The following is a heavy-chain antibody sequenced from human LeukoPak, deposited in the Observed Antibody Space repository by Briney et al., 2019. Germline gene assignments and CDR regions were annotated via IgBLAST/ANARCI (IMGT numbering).Heavy chain of an antibody. Sequence: GGSLRLSCAASGFTFSSYGMCWVRQAPGKGLEWVSAISGSGGSTYYADSVKGRFTISRDNSKDTLYLQMNSLRAEDTAVYYCARGGRGYYDSSGYYTWGQGTLVTVSS. CDR2: ISGSGGST. D-gene: IGHD3-22*01. J-gene: IGHJ5*02. V-gene: IGHV3-23*01. CDR3: ARGGRGYYDSSGYYT. CDR1: GFTFSSYG.